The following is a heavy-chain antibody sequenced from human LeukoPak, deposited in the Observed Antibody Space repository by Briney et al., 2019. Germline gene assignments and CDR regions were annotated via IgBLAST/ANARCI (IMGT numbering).Heavy chain of an antibody. J-gene: IGHJ4*02. D-gene: IGHD1-26*01. V-gene: IGHV1-18*01. CDR3: ARRSGATGDYFDY. Sequence: ASVKVSCKTFGYTFTSYGISWVRQAPGQGLEWMGWISAQNGTTHFSQKFQDRITMTTDTSTSTAHMELRSLRSDDTAVYYCARRSGATGDYFDYWGQGTLVTVSS. CDR2: ISAQNGTT. CDR1: GYTFTSYG.